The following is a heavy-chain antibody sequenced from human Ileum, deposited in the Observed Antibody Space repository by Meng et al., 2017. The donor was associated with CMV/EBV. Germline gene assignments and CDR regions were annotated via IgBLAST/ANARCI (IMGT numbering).Heavy chain of an antibody. V-gene: IGHV3-30*04. CDR2: TSYDGTNQ. CDR3: ARDGGGYNSSPFDY. Sequence: ASGLTFSSHAMHWVRQAPGKGLEWVAVTSYDGTNQYYTDSVKGRFTISRDNSKNTLYLQMNSLRVEDTAVYYCARDGGGYNSSPFDYWGQGTLVTVSS. D-gene: IGHD6-13*01. J-gene: IGHJ4*02. CDR1: GLTFSSHA.